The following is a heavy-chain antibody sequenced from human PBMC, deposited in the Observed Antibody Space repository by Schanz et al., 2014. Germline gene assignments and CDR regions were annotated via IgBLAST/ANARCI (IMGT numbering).Heavy chain of an antibody. J-gene: IGHJ6*03. CDR1: GFTFSSYG. Sequence: QVHLVESGGGVVQPGRSLRLSCAASGFTFSSYGMHWVRQAPGKGLEWVAIISLDGSNQYYADSVKGRFTISRDNPKKTLYLQMNSLRAEDTAVYYCARDHQWLARYYMDVWGKGTTVNDSS. CDR2: ISLDGSNQ. D-gene: IGHD6-19*01. V-gene: IGHV3-30*03. CDR3: ARDHQWLARYYMDV.